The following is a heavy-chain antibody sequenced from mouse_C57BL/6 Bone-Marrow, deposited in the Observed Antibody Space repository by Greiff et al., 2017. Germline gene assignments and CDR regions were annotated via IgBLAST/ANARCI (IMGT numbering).Heavy chain of an antibody. J-gene: IGHJ3*01. CDR1: GYTFTSYW. CDR2: IYPGNSDT. Sequence: VQLQQSGTVLARPGASVKMSCKTSGYTFTSYWMHWVKQRPGQGLEWIGAIYPGNSDTSYNQKFKGKAKLTAVTSASTAYMELSSLTNEDSAVYYCTRSHYYGSSYGWFAYWGQGTLVTVSA. D-gene: IGHD1-1*01. V-gene: IGHV1-5*01. CDR3: TRSHYYGSSYGWFAY.